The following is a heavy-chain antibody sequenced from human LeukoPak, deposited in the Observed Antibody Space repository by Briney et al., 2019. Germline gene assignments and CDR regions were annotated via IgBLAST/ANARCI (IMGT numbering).Heavy chain of an antibody. CDR2: IYYSGIT. V-gene: IGHV4-59*01. Sequence: SETLSLTCTVSGGSLSSYYWSWIRQPPGKGLEWIGYIYYSGITNYNPSLKSRVTISVDTSKNQFSLKLSSVTAADTAVYYCARAQGDFWSGSCWFDPWGQGTPVTVSS. CDR3: ARAQGDFWSGSCWFDP. J-gene: IGHJ5*02. CDR1: GGSLSSYY. D-gene: IGHD3-3*01.